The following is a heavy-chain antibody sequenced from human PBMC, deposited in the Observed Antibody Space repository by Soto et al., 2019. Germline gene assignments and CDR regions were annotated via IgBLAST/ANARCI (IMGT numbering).Heavy chain of an antibody. CDR2: RWYDGSEK. Sequence: GGSLRLSCAASGFTFRSHGMHWVRQAPAKGLEWVAVRWYDGSEKYYADSVKGRFTISRDNSKNTLYLQMNSLRVEDTALYYCVRWGDFRVMDVWGQGATVTVSS. CDR3: VRWGDFRVMDV. D-gene: IGHD2-21*01. CDR1: GFTFRSHG. V-gene: IGHV3-33*01. J-gene: IGHJ6*02.